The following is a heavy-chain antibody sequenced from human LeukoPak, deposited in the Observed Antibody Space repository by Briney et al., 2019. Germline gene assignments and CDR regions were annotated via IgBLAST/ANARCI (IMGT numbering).Heavy chain of an antibody. CDR3: ARALGYCSSTSCYSYYYYYGMDV. D-gene: IGHD2-2*01. J-gene: IGHJ6*04. V-gene: IGHV1-69*13. CDR2: IIPIFGTA. CDR1: GGTFSSYA. Sequence: SVKVSCKASGGTFSSYAISWVRQAPGQGLEWMGGIIPIFGTANYAQKFQGRVTITADESTSTAYMELSSLRSEDTAVYYCARALGYCSSTSCYSYYYYYGMDVWGKGTTVTSPQ.